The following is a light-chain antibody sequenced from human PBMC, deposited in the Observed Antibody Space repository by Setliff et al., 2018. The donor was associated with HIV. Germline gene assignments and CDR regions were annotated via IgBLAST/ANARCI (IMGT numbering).Light chain of an antibody. CDR3: QSYDSSLSGYV. Sequence: QSVLTQPPSVSGAPGQRVTISCTGSSSNIGAGYDVHWYQQLPGTAPKLLIYGNSNRPSGVPDQFSGSKSGTSASLAFTGLQAEDEADYYCQSYDSSLSGYVFGTGTKVTVL. CDR1: SSNIGAGYD. V-gene: IGLV1-40*01. J-gene: IGLJ1*01. CDR2: GNS.